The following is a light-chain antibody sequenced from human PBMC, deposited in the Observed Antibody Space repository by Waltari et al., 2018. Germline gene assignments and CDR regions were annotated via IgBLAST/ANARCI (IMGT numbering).Light chain of an antibody. CDR2: YVS. Sequence: QSALTQPASVSGSPEQSITIPRTGTSSDVGGYNFVPWYQQHPGKAPKPIIFYVSNRPSGVSNRFSGSKSGNTASLTISGLQAEDEADYYCSSYITGITHVVFGGGTKLTVL. CDR1: SSDVGGYNF. V-gene: IGLV2-14*03. CDR3: SSYITGITHVV. J-gene: IGLJ2*01.